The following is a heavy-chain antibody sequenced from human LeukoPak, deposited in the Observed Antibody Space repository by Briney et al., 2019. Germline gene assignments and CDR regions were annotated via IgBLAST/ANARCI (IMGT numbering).Heavy chain of an antibody. J-gene: IGHJ4*02. CDR3: ARVQLERPNDY. CDR2: ISSSSATI. V-gene: IGHV3-48*04. D-gene: IGHD1-1*01. Sequence: GGSLRLSCEGSGFSLSAYNMNWVRQAPGKGLESVSYISSSSATIYYADSVKGRFTISRDNAKNSLYLQMNSLRAEDTAVYYCARVQLERPNDYWGQGTLVTVSS. CDR1: GFSLSAYN.